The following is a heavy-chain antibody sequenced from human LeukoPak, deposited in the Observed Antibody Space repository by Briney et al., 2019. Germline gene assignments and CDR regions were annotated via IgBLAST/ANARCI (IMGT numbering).Heavy chain of an antibody. CDR1: GFTVSSNY. J-gene: IGHJ4*02. CDR2: VYSGGST. D-gene: IGHD2-2*01. Sequence: GGSLRLSCAASGFTVSSNYMSWVRQAPGKGLEWVSVVYSGGSTYYADSVKGRFTISRDNAKNSLYLQMNSLRAEDTAVYYCARDGLTGYCSSTSCKGYWGQGTLVTVSS. CDR3: ARDGLTGYCSSTSCKGY. V-gene: IGHV3-53*01.